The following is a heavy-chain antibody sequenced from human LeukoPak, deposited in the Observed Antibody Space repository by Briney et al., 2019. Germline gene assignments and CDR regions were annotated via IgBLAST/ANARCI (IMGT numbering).Heavy chain of an antibody. D-gene: IGHD2-15*01. J-gene: IGHJ4*02. CDR2: ISYDGSHQ. V-gene: IGHV3-30-3*02. Sequence: PGGSLRLSCAASGFTFNNYAMHWVRQAPGKGLEWVAVISYDGSHQYYPDSVKGRFTISRDNSKNTLFLQMNSLRVEDTALYYCAKTSRGSCCSSIDNWGQGSLVTVSS. CDR1: GFTFNNYA. CDR3: AKTSRGSCCSSIDN.